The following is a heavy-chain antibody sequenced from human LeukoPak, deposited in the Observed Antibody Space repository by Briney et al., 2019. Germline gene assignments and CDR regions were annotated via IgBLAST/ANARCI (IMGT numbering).Heavy chain of an antibody. V-gene: IGHV3-7*01. D-gene: IGHD6-19*01. CDR1: GFTFASYS. J-gene: IGHJ4*02. Sequence: GRSLRLSCAASGFTFASYSMHWVRQAPGKGLEWVANIKQDGSEKYYVDSVKGRFTISRDNAKNSLYLQMNSLRAEDTAVYYCAREGSGWYYFDYWGQGTLVTVSS. CDR2: IKQDGSEK. CDR3: AREGSGWYYFDY.